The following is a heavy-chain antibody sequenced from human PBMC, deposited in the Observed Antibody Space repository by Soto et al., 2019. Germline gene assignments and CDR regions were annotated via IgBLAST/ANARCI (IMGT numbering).Heavy chain of an antibody. J-gene: IGHJ4*02. CDR2: IKTDGSET. Sequence: LRLSCAASGFTFSSFWMSWVRQAPGKGLEWVANIKTDGSETHYVDSVKGRFTISRDSPKTSLFLQMDSLRVEDTAVYFCTSDRYPRFYHGSGSYPYYWGQGTPVTVSS. V-gene: IGHV3-7*03. CDR1: GFTFSSFW. CDR3: TSDRYPRFYHGSGSYPYY. D-gene: IGHD3-10*01.